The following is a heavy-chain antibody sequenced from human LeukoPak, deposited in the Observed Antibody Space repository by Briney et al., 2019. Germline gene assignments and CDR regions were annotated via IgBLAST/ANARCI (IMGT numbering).Heavy chain of an antibody. Sequence: PSETLSLTCTVSGDSISSSVYYWSWIRQPPGKGLEWIGEINHSGSTNYNPSLKSRVTISVDTSKNQFSLKLSSVTAADTAVYYCAAAGYSSSWYRYYYYMDVWGKGTTVTISS. CDR3: AAAGYSSSWYRYYYYMDV. V-gene: IGHV4-39*07. D-gene: IGHD6-13*01. CDR2: INHSGST. J-gene: IGHJ6*03. CDR1: GDSISSSVYY.